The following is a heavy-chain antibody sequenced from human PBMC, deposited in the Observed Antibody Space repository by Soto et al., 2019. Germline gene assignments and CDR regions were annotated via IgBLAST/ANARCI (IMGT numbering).Heavy chain of an antibody. Sequence: QVQLVQSGAEEKKPGASVKVSCKASGYTFTSYAMHWVRQAPGQRLEWMGWINAGNGNTKYSQKFQGRVTITRDTSASTAYLELSSLRSEDTAVYSCARGTVVTQFDYWGQGTLVTVSS. CDR1: GYTFTSYA. CDR3: ARGTVVTQFDY. D-gene: IGHD4-17*01. CDR2: INAGNGNT. V-gene: IGHV1-3*05. J-gene: IGHJ4*02.